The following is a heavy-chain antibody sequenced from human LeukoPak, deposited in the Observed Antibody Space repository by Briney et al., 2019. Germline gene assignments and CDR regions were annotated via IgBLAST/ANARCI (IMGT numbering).Heavy chain of an antibody. V-gene: IGHV4-30-4*08. CDR1: GGSIISGDYY. CDR3: ARAGVVPAAINRAFDI. D-gene: IGHD2-2*02. J-gene: IGHJ3*02. CDR2: IYHNGDT. Sequence: SETLSLTCIVSGGSIISGDYYWSWIRQPPGKGLEWIGYIYHNGDTCYNPSLKSRVSISVDTPKNQFSLKLSSVTAADTAVYYCARAGVVPAAINRAFDIWGQGSVVTVSS.